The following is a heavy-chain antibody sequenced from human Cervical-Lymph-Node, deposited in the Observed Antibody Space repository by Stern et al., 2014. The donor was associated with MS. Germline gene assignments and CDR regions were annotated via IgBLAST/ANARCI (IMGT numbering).Heavy chain of an antibody. CDR2: IWYGGSNQ. CDR3: GSAYRSSHYYFDY. Sequence: VQLVQSGGGVVQPGRSLRLSCAASGFSFSPYAMHWVRQVPGKGLEWVALIWYGGSNQYYAGSVTDRITISRDNFKNTLYLQRNSLRAEDTAVYYCGSAYRSSHYYFDYWGQGTLVTVSS. J-gene: IGHJ4*02. D-gene: IGHD6-13*01. V-gene: IGHV3-33*01. CDR1: GFSFSPYA.